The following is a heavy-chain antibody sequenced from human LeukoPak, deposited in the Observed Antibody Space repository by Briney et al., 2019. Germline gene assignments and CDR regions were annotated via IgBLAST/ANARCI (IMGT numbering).Heavy chain of an antibody. V-gene: IGHV1-24*01. D-gene: IGHD1-1*01. CDR3: ATVKTAYNWNSGAFDI. CDR2: FDPEDGET. Sequence: SVKVSCKVSGYTLTELSMHWVRQAPAKGLEWMGGFDPEDGETIYAQKFQGRVTMTEDTSTDTAYMELSSLRCEDTAVYYCATVKTAYNWNSGAFDIWGQGTMVSVSS. J-gene: IGHJ3*02. CDR1: GYTLTELS.